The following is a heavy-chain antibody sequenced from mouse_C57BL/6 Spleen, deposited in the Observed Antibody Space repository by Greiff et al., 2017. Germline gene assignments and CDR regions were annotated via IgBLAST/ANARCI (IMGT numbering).Heavy chain of an antibody. J-gene: IGHJ3*01. V-gene: IGHV1-62-2*01. D-gene: IGHD6-1*01. Sequence: QVQLQPSGAELVKPGASVKLSCTASGYTFTEYTIHWVKQRSGQGLEWSGWFYPGSGIIKYNEKFKDKATLTAYKSSSTVYMELSRMTSEDSAVYFCARYEVAALPCAYWGEGTTVTVSS. CDR2: FYPGSGII. CDR1: GYTFTEYT. CDR3: ARYEVAALPCAY.